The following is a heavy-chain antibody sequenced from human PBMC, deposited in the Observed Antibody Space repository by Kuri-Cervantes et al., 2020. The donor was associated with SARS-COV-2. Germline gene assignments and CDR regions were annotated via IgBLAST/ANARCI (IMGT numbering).Heavy chain of an antibody. CDR3: ARSTLWSFPSVYYFDY. CDR1: GGSISSSSYY. D-gene: IGHD3-10*01. J-gene: IGHJ4*02. Sequence: SETLSLTCTVSGGSISSSSYYWGWIRQPPGKGLEWIGSIYYSGSTYYNPSLKSRVTISVDTSKNQFSLKLSSVTAADTAVYYCARSTLWSFPSVYYFDYWGQGTLVTVSS. CDR2: IYYSGST. V-gene: IGHV4-39*01.